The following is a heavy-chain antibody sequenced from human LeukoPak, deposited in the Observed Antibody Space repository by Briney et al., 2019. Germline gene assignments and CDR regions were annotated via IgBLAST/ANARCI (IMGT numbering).Heavy chain of an antibody. V-gene: IGHV4-34*01. J-gene: IGHJ6*04. CDR2: INHRGST. D-gene: IGHD3-16*01. CDR3: QHV. CDR1: GGSFSGYY. Sequence: SETLSLTCAVYGGSFSGYYWSWIRQPPGKGLEWIGKINHRGSTNHNPSLKSRVTISADTSKNQFSRKLSSVTAAVVRRRLGQHVWGKGTTVTVSS.